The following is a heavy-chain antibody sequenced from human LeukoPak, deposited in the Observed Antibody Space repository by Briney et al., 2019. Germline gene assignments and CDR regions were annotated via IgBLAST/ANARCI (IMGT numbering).Heavy chain of an antibody. D-gene: IGHD2-2*01. V-gene: IGHV4-34*01. CDR1: GGSFSGYY. Sequence: SPSETLSLTCAVYGGSFSGYYWSWIRQPPGKGLEWIGEINHSGSTNYNPSLKSRVTISVDTSKNQFSLKLSSVTAAGTAVYYCARASPPGTTAARSYYGMDVWGQGTTVTVSS. J-gene: IGHJ6*02. CDR2: INHSGST. CDR3: ARASPPGTTAARSYYGMDV.